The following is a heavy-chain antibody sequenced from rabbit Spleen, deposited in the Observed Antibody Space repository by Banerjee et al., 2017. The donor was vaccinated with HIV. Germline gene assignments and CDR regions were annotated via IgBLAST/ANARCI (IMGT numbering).Heavy chain of an antibody. CDR1: GFSFSSSYD. CDR2: IDPVFGSA. CDR3: ARGGGM. Sequence: QEQLVESGGGLVQPEGSLTLTCTASGFSFSSSYDMYWVRQAPGKGLEWIGYIDPVFGSAYYASWVNGRFSISRENTQNTVSLQLNSLTAADAATYFCARGGGMWGQGTLVTVS. J-gene: IGHJ3*01. V-gene: IGHV1S47*01.